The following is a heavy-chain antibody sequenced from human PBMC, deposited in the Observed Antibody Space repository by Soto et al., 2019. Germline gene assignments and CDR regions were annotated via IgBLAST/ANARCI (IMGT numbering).Heavy chain of an antibody. CDR2: INPSGGST. CDR3: ARGTMSIFGVVIIRSGYFDY. CDR1: GYTFTSYY. V-gene: IGHV1-46*01. Sequence: GASVKVSCKASGYTFTSYYMHWVRQAPGQGLEWMGIINPSGGSTSYAQKFQGRVTMTRDTSTSTVYMELSSLRSEDTAVYYCARGTMSIFGVVIIRSGYFDYWGQGTLVTVSS. D-gene: IGHD3-3*01. J-gene: IGHJ4*02.